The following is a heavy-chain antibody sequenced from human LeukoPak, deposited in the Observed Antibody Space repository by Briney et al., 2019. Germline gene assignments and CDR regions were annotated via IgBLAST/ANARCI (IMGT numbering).Heavy chain of an antibody. CDR1: GGTFSSYA. V-gene: IGHV1-69*13. Sequence: GASVKVSCKASGGTFSSYAISWVRQAPGQGLEWMGGIIPIFGTANYAQKFQGRVTITADESTSTAYMELSSLRSEDTAVYYCARYNWNDEGFDPWGQGTLVTVSS. CDR2: IIPIFGTA. CDR3: ARYNWNDEGFDP. J-gene: IGHJ5*02. D-gene: IGHD1-1*01.